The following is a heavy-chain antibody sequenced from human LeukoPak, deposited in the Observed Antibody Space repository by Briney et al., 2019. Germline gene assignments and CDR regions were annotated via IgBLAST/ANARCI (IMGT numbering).Heavy chain of an antibody. V-gene: IGHV1-8*02. CDR3: ARGQSGALLWFGEYNWFDP. D-gene: IGHD3-10*01. Sequence: ASVKVSCKASGYTFTSYGLNWVRQATGQGLEWMGWMNPNSGNTGYAQKFQGRVTMTRNTSISTAYMELSSLRSEDTAVYYCARGQSGALLWFGEYNWFDPWGQGTLVTVSS. CDR1: GYTFTSYG. J-gene: IGHJ5*02. CDR2: MNPNSGNT.